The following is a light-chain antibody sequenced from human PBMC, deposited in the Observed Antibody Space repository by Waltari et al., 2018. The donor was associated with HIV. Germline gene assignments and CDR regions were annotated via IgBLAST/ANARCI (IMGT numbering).Light chain of an antibody. CDR2: ANN. Sequence: HSVLTQPPSVSGSPGQRVTIPCTGSSSNLRAGYDVHWYHQPPGTAPKLLIYANNNRASGVPDRFSGSKFGPSASLAITGLQAEDEANYYCQSYDSGLSGSVFGGGTKLTVL. V-gene: IGLV1-40*01. CDR3: QSYDSGLSGSV. CDR1: SSNLRAGYD. J-gene: IGLJ2*01.